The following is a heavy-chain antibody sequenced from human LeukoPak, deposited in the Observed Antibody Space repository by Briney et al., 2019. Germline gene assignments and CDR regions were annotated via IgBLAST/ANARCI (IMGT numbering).Heavy chain of an antibody. V-gene: IGHV3-7*01. CDR1: GFTFSSYW. D-gene: IGHD3-10*01. CDR2: IKQDGSEK. J-gene: IGHJ6*02. Sequence: GGSLRLSCAASGFTFSSYWMSWVRQAPGKGLEWVANIKQDGSEKYYVDSVKGRFTISRDNAKNSLYLQMNSLRAEDTAVYYCARDGWFALYYYYGMDVWGQGTTVTVSS. CDR3: ARDGWFALYYYYGMDV.